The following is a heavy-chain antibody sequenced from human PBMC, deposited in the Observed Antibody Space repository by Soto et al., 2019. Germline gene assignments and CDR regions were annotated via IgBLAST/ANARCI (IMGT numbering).Heavy chain of an antibody. Sequence: ASVKVSCKASGYTFTSYDINWVRQATGQGLEWMGWMNPNSGNTGYAQKFQGRVTMTRNTSISTAYMELSSLRSEDTAVYYCATTLAAAGRITFDYWGQGTLVTVSS. J-gene: IGHJ4*02. CDR3: ATTLAAAGRITFDY. V-gene: IGHV1-8*01. CDR1: GYTFTSYD. CDR2: MNPNSGNT. D-gene: IGHD6-13*01.